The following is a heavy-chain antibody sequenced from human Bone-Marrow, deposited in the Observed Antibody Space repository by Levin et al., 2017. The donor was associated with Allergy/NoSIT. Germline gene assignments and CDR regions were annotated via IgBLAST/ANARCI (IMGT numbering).Heavy chain of an antibody. CDR3: ARGSATDSSGLYASFDY. CDR1: GGSFSGSY. Sequence: SQTLSLTCTVSGGSFSGSYWTWLRQPPGKGLEWIGEINHSGGTNYNPSLKSRVTISVDTSKNQFSLKLTSVTAADTAIYYCARGSATDSSGLYASFDYWGQGTLVTVSS. CDR2: INHSGGT. V-gene: IGHV4-34*01. J-gene: IGHJ4*02. D-gene: IGHD6-19*01.